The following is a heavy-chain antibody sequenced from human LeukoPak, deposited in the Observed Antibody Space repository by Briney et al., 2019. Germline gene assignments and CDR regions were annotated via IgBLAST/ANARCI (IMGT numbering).Heavy chain of an antibody. D-gene: IGHD1-7*01. V-gene: IGHV1-18*01. CDR1: GYTFSRSG. CDR3: ARQSFIAGDNWNYVLNGDDALDI. Sequence: ASVKVSCKASGYTFSRSGITWVRQAPGQGLEWMGWITAYDGNTNFAQNFQARVTMTTDTSTNTAYMELRSLRSDDTAVYYCARQSFIAGDNWNYVLNGDDALDIWGQGTMVTVSS. CDR2: ITAYDGNT. J-gene: IGHJ3*02.